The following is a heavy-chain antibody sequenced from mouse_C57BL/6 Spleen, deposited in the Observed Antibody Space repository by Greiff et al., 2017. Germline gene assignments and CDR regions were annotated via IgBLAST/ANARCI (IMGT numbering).Heavy chain of an antibody. V-gene: IGHV5-9-1*02. D-gene: IGHD3-2*02. J-gene: IGHJ4*01. CDR2: ISSGGDYI. Sequence: EVMLVESGEGLVKPGGSLKLSCAASGFTFSSYAMSWVRQTPEKRLEWVAYISSGGDYIYYADTVKGRFTISRDNARNTLYLQMSSLKSEDTAMYYCTREGGQLRLYYAMDYWGQGTSVTVSS. CDR1: GFTFSSYA. CDR3: TREGGQLRLYYAMDY.